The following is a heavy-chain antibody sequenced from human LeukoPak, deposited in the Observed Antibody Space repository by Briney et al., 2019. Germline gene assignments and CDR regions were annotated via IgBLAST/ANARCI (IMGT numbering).Heavy chain of an antibody. CDR2: FNPDSGGT. Sequence: ASVKVSCKASGYTFTGYYMHWVRQAPGQGLEWMGWFNPDSGGTHYAQKFQGRVTMTRDTSISTAYMELNRLRSDDTAVYYCARQPQLLDYWGQGTLVTVSS. CDR3: ARQPQLLDY. V-gene: IGHV1-2*02. D-gene: IGHD6-13*01. CDR1: GYTFTGYY. J-gene: IGHJ4*02.